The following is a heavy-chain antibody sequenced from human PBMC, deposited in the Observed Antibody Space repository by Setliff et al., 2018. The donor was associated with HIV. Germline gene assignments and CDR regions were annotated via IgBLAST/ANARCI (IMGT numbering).Heavy chain of an antibody. CDR3: ARDPGYSTSWYYFDY. Sequence: ASVKVSCKASKYTFTDYYMHWVQQAPGKGLEWMGRVDPEDDKTIYAEKFQGRVTMTTATSSDTAYLYLSSLRSEDTAVYYCARDPGYSTSWYYFDYWGQGTPVTVSS. J-gene: IGHJ4*02. D-gene: IGHD6-13*01. V-gene: IGHV1-69-2*01. CDR1: KYTFTDYY. CDR2: VDPEDDKT.